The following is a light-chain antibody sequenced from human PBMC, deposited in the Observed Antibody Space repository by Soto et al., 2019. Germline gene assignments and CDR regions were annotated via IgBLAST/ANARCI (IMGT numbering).Light chain of an antibody. CDR2: DAS. J-gene: IGKJ4*01. V-gene: IGKV3-11*01. CDR1: XSVSSY. CDR3: QQRSNWLT. Sequence: EIVLTQSPATLSLSPGERATLSCRASXSVSSYLAWYQQKPGQAPRLLIYDASNRATGIPARFSGSGSGTDFTLTISSLEPEDFAVYYCQQRSNWLTFGGGTKVEIK.